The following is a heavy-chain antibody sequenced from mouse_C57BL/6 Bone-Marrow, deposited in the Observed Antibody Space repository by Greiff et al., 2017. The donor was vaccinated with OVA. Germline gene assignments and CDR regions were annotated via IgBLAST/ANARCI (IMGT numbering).Heavy chain of an antibody. Sequence: EVQLVESGGDLVKPGGSLKLSCAASGFTFSSYGMSWVRQTPDKRLEWVATISSGGSYTYYPDSVKGRFTISRDNAKNTLYLQMSSLKSEDTAMYSCARLGDYDGFAYWGQGTLVTVSA. CDR1: GFTFSSYG. CDR3: ARLGDYDGFAY. D-gene: IGHD2-4*01. V-gene: IGHV5-6*01. J-gene: IGHJ3*01. CDR2: ISSGGSYT.